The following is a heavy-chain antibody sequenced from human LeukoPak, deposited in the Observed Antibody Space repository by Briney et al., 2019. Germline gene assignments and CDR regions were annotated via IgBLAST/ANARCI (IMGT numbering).Heavy chain of an antibody. V-gene: IGHV3-30*18. CDR1: GFTFSSYG. CDR3: AKDHRWFGLTDY. D-gene: IGHD3-10*01. Sequence: PGGSLRLSCAASGFTFSSYGMHWVRQAPGKGLEWVAVISYDGSNKYYADSVKGRFTISRDNSKNTLYLQMNSLRAEDTAVYYCAKDHRWFGLTDYWGQGTLVTVSS. CDR2: ISYDGSNK. J-gene: IGHJ4*02.